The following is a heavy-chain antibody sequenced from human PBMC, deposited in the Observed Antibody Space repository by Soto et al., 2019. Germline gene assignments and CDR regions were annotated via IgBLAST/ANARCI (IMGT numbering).Heavy chain of an antibody. Sequence: VQLQESGPGLVEPSGTLSLTCAVSGGSISSNNWWSWVRQSPGEGLEWIGDIYQSGNTNYNPSLKSRVTLSVDKSNNQFSLRLTSLTAADTAVYYCARGNWNYVRSYGMDVWGQGTTVTVSS. CDR3: ARGNWNYVRSYGMDV. J-gene: IGHJ6*02. D-gene: IGHD1-7*01. CDR1: GGSISSNNW. CDR2: IYQSGNT. V-gene: IGHV4-4*02.